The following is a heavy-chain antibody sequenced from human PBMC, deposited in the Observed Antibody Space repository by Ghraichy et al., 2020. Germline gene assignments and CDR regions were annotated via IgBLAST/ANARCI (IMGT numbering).Heavy chain of an antibody. J-gene: IGHJ4*02. V-gene: IGHV4-34*01. CDR3: ARHLEFSQGV. D-gene: IGHD3-3*01. CDR1: GGSLSGYY. Sequence: SETLSLTCAVNGGSLSGYYWSWIRQPPGQGLEWIGQIHHEEGTSYNPSLNSRVTVSLDSSKNQFSLKLTSVTAADTAVDYCARHLEFSQGVCGPGTLVTVSS. CDR2: IHHEEGT.